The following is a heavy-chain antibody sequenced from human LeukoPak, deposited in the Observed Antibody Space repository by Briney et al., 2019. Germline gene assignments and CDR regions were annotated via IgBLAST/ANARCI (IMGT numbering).Heavy chain of an antibody. D-gene: IGHD1-26*01. Sequence: SETLSLTCTVSGYSISSGYYWGWIRQPPGKGLEWIGSIYHSGSTYYNPSLKSRVTISVNTSKNQFSLKLSSVTAADTAVYYCARQTPWVSGSPDYWGQGTLVTVSS. V-gene: IGHV4-38-2*02. J-gene: IGHJ4*02. CDR1: GYSISSGYY. CDR3: ARQTPWVSGSPDY. CDR2: IYHSGST.